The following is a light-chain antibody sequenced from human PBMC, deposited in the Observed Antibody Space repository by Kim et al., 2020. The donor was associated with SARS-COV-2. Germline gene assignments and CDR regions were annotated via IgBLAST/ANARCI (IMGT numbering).Light chain of an antibody. CDR1: QSISSY. V-gene: IGKV1-39*01. Sequence: DIQMTQSPSSLSASVGDRVTITCRASQSISSYLNWYQQKPGKAPKLLIYAASSLQSGVPSRFSGSGSGTDFTLTISSLQPEDFATYYCQQSYSIPPVTFGQGTKVDIK. J-gene: IGKJ1*01. CDR2: AAS. CDR3: QQSYSIPPVT.